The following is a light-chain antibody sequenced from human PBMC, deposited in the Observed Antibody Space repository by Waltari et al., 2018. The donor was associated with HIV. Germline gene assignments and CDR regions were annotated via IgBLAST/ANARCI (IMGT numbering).Light chain of an antibody. V-gene: IGLV2-14*01. CDR1: VGDIGSYNF. CDR3: SSYSLQGDSYI. CDR2: DVR. Sequence: QSVLTQPASMSGSPGQSITIHCTGSVGDIGSYNFVSWFQKYPAQAPTLIIFDVRSRPVGVSSRFSGSKSGNTASLTISVLQTEDEVTYFGSSYSLQGDSYIFGTGT. J-gene: IGLJ1*01.